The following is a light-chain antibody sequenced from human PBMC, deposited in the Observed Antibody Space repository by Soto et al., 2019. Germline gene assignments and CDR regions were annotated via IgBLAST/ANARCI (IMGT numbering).Light chain of an antibody. CDR2: GAS. Sequence: ELVLTQSPGTLSLSPGERATLSCRASQSVSSSNLGWYHQKPGQAPRLLIYGASSRATGIPDRFSGSGSGTDFILTISRLGPEDFAVYYCQHYGDSTWTFGQGTKVDIK. CDR3: QHYGDSTWT. J-gene: IGKJ1*01. V-gene: IGKV3-20*01. CDR1: QSVSSSN.